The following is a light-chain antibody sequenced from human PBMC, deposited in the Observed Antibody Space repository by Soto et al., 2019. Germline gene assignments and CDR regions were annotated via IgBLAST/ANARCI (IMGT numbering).Light chain of an antibody. CDR2: EVS. J-gene: IGLJ1*01. V-gene: IGLV2-23*02. Sequence: QSALTQPASVSGSPGQSITISCTGTSSDVGSYNLVSWYQQLTGNVPKLIIYEVSKRPSGVSNRFSGSESGNTASLTISGLQAEDEADYYCCSYAGRTTLFVTGTKVTVL. CDR3: CSYAGRTTL. CDR1: SSDVGSYNL.